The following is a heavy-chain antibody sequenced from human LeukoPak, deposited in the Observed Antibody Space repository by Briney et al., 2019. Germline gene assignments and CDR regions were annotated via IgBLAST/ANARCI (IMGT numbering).Heavy chain of an antibody. V-gene: IGHV3-30*03. D-gene: IGHD2-21*02. CDR2: ISYDGSNK. Sequence: PGGSLRLSCAASGFTFSNYGIHWVRQAPGKGLEWVAVISYDGSNKYYADSVKGRFTISRDNSKNTLYLQMNSLRAEDTAVYYCARGDRDPFDYWGQGTLVTVSS. CDR3: ARGDRDPFDY. J-gene: IGHJ4*02. CDR1: GFTFSNYG.